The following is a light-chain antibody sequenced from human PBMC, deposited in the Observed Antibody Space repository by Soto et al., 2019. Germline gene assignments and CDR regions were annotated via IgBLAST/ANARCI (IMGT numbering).Light chain of an antibody. Sequence: EIVLTQSPATLSVSPGERATLFCRASQSVSSSYLAWYQQKPGQAPRLLIYGASSRATGIPDRFSGSGSGTDFTLTISRLEPEDFAVYYCQRYGSSPRTFGQGTKVDIK. CDR1: QSVSSSY. J-gene: IGKJ1*01. CDR3: QRYGSSPRT. V-gene: IGKV3-20*01. CDR2: GAS.